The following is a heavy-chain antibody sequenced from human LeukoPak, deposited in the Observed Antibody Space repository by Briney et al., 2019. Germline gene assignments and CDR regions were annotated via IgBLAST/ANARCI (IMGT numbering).Heavy chain of an antibody. Sequence: PSETLSLTCTVSGGSISSGDYYWSWIRQPPGKGLEWIGCIYYSGSTYYNPSLKSRVTISVDTSKNQFSLKLSSVTAADTAVYYCARDLRCSSTSCYIHDAFDIWGQGTMVTVSS. CDR3: ARDLRCSSTSCYIHDAFDI. CDR1: GGSISSGDYY. J-gene: IGHJ3*02. CDR2: IYYSGST. D-gene: IGHD2-2*02. V-gene: IGHV4-30-4*08.